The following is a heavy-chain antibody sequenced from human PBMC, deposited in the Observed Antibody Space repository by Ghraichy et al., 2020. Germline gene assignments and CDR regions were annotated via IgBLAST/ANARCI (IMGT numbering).Heavy chain of an antibody. Sequence: SETLSLTCTVSNDSISSPSNYWAWIRQPPEKGLEWIGGIYYSGHTYYNPSLKSRVTISVDTSKSQISLQLNSVTATDTAVYYCAKTLGPRGYNWFDPWGQGTLVTVAS. CDR2: IYYSGHT. CDR1: NDSISSPSNY. D-gene: IGHD3-10*01. J-gene: IGHJ5*02. CDR3: AKTLGPRGYNWFDP. V-gene: IGHV4-39*01.